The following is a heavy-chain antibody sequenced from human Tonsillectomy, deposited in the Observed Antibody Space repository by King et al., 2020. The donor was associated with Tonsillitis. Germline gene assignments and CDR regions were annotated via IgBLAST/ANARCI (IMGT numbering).Heavy chain of an antibody. V-gene: IGHV3-48*01. Sequence: DVQLVESGGGLVQPAGSLRLSCSASGFVFSSYGINWVRQAPGKGLEWISFIKSGGSTIYYADSVKGRFTISRDDAKNSLYLQMNSLRVEDTAVYYCAREGDWLSPNSYYCMDAWGRGTTVTVSS. J-gene: IGHJ6*03. D-gene: IGHD3/OR15-3a*01. CDR3: AREGDWLSPNSYYCMDA. CDR2: IKSGGSTI. CDR1: GFVFSSYG.